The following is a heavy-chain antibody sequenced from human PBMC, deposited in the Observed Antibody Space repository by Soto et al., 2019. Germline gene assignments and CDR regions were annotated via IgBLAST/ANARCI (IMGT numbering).Heavy chain of an antibody. V-gene: IGHV3-74*01. CDR1: EFTFSSSW. D-gene: IGHD6-19*01. Sequence: EVQLVESGGGLVQPGGSLRLSCTPSEFTFSSSWMHWVRQAPGKGLVWVPRINPDGSYTSYAGSVKGRFTISRDNAKNTLYLQMNSLSAEETAVYYCARGYSSGALDYWGQGTLVTVSS. CDR2: INPDGSYT. J-gene: IGHJ4*02. CDR3: ARGYSSGALDY.